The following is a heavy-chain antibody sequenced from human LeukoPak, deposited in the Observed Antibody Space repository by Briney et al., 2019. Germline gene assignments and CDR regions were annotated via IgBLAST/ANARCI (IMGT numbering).Heavy chain of an antibody. D-gene: IGHD3-22*01. CDR2: ISYDGSNK. V-gene: IGHV3-30*18. J-gene: IGHJ4*02. Sequence: PGRSLRFSCAASGFTFSSYGMHWVRQAPGKGLEWVAVISYDGSNKYYADSVKGRFTISRDNSKNTLYLQMNSLRAEDTAVYYCAKAAVPNYYDSSGYYSLYFDYWGQGTLVTVSS. CDR3: AKAAVPNYYDSSGYYSLYFDY. CDR1: GFTFSSYG.